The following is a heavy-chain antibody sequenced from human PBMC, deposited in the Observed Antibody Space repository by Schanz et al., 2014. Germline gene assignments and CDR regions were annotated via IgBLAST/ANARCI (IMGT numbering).Heavy chain of an antibody. J-gene: IGHJ4*02. V-gene: IGHV1-18*01. CDR2: ISTFRNEDT. CDR1: GYDFHIYA. D-gene: IGHD3-9*01. CDR3: ATGKGDILTGRY. Sequence: VQLEQPGPEVKKPGASVTVSCKASGYDFHIYAYSWVRQAPGQGPEFMGWISTFRNEDTNSAQRFQGRLTMTTDTSTSTAYMELRSLRSDDTAVYYCATGKGDILTGRYWGQGTLVTVSS.